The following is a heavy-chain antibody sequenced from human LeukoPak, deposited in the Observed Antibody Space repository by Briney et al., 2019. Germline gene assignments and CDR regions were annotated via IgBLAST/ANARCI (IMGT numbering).Heavy chain of an antibody. CDR1: GFTFSGHP. V-gene: IGHV3-64*01. Sequence: GGSLTLSCAASGFTFSGHPMHWVRQAPGKGLEYVSAISSNGDTTYYANSVRGRFTISRDNSKNTLYLQMGSLRTEVMAIYYCARETIGTNDYWGQGTLVTVS. CDR3: ARETIGTNDY. D-gene: IGHD5-24*01. CDR2: ISSNGDTT. J-gene: IGHJ4*02.